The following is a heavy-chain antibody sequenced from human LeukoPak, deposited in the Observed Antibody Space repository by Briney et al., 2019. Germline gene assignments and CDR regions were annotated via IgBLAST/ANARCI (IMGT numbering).Heavy chain of an antibody. V-gene: IGHV3-30*18. D-gene: IGHD5-18*01. CDR3: AKVSKTKGYSHYYFDY. J-gene: IGHJ4*02. CDR1: GFSFKNYG. Sequence: GGSLRLSCAASGFSFKNYGMHWVRQAPGKGLEWVAVMSYDGRKEYHGDSVKGRFIISRDNSKNTLYLQMNSLRGEDTAVYYCAKVSKTKGYSHYYFDYWGQGTRVTVSS. CDR2: MSYDGRKE.